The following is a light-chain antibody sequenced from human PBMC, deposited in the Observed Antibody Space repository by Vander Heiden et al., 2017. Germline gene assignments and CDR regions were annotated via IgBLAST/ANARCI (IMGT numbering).Light chain of an antibody. V-gene: IGKV3-15*01. Sequence: EIVMTQSPASLSASPGERATLSCRASQGVSSNLAWYQQKLGQAPRLLIYGASTRDTGIPARFSGSGSGTEFTLTISSRQSEDFALYYCQQYNDWPPLTFGGGTKVEIK. J-gene: IGKJ4*01. CDR2: GAS. CDR1: QGVSSN. CDR3: QQYNDWPPLT.